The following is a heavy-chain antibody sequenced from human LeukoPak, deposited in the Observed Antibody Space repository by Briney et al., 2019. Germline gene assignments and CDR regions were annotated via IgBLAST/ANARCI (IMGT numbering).Heavy chain of an antibody. J-gene: IGHJ4*02. CDR3: AKDPHNSSGYMSGYFDY. CDR2: ISSVSAYT. V-gene: IGHV3-21*04. CDR1: GLSFSDYN. Sequence: GGSLRLSCAASGLSFSDYNMNWVRQAPGKGLEWVSSISSVSAYTYYADSVRGRFTLSRDNAKNSLYLQMNSLRAEDTAVYYCAKDPHNSSGYMSGYFDYWGQGTLVTVSS. D-gene: IGHD3-22*01.